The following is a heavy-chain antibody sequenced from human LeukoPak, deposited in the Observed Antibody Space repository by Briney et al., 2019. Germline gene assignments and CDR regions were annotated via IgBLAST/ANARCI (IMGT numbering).Heavy chain of an antibody. CDR3: ARATVTTALLDY. Sequence: SQTLSLTCTVSGGPISSGSYYWSWIRQPAGKGLEWIGRIYTSGSTNYNPSLKSRVTISVDTSKNQFSLKLSSVTAADTAVYYCARATVTTALLDYWGQGTLVTVSS. V-gene: IGHV4-61*02. D-gene: IGHD4-17*01. CDR1: GGPISSGSYY. J-gene: IGHJ4*02. CDR2: IYTSGST.